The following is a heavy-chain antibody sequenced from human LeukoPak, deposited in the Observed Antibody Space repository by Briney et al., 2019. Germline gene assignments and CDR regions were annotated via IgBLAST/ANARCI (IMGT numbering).Heavy chain of an antibody. CDR1: GFTFSSYA. D-gene: IGHD3-22*01. CDR3: AKKPVDGIVVVPGATYYFDY. Sequence: TGGSLRLSCAASGFTFSSYAMSWVRQAPGKGLEWVSAISGSGGSTYYADSVKGRFTISRDNSKNTLYLQMNSLRAEDTAVYYCAKKPVDGIVVVPGATYYFDYWGQGTLVTVSS. CDR2: ISGSGGST. J-gene: IGHJ4*02. V-gene: IGHV3-23*01.